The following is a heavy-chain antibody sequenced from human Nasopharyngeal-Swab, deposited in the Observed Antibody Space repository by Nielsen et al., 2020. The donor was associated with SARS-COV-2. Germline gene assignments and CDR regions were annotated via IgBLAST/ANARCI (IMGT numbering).Heavy chain of an antibody. Sequence: ASVKVSCKASGCTFTSYYMHWVRQAPGQGLEWMGIINPSGGSTSYAQKFQGRVTMTRDTSTSTVYMELSSLRSEDTAVYYCARELSARHPAPNWFDPWGQGTLVTVSS. J-gene: IGHJ5*02. CDR2: INPSGGST. CDR1: GCTFTSYY. D-gene: IGHD2-15*01. V-gene: IGHV1-46*01. CDR3: ARELSARHPAPNWFDP.